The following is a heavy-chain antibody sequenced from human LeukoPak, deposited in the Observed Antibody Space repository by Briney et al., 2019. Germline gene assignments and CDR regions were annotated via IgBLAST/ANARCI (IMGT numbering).Heavy chain of an antibody. D-gene: IGHD4-23*01. CDR3: AKDRYGGNSVIFSEYFQH. CDR2: IIGSGDTT. V-gene: IGHV3-23*01. CDR1: GFTFSSYA. Sequence: GGSLRLSCAASGFTFSSYAMSWVRQAPGEGLEWVSAIIGSGDTTYYANSVKGRFSISRDNSKNTLYLQMNSLRAEDTAVYYCAKDRYGGNSVIFSEYFQHWGQGTLVTVSS. J-gene: IGHJ1*01.